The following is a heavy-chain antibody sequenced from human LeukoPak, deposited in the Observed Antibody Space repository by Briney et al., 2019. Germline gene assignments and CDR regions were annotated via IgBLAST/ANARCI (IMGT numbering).Heavy chain of an antibody. CDR2: INHSGST. V-gene: IGHV4-34*01. CDR3: ARDASNWFDP. Sequence: SETLSLTCAVYGGSFSGYYWSWIRQPPGKGLEWIGEINHSGSTNYNPSLKSRVTISVDTSKNQFSLKLSSVTAADTAVYYCARDASNWFDPWGQGTLVTVSS. J-gene: IGHJ5*02. CDR1: GGSFSGYY.